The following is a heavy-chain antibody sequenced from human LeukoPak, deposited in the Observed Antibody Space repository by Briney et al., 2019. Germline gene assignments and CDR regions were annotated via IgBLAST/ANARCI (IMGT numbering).Heavy chain of an antibody. Sequence: GGSLRLSCAASGFTFSSYEMNWVRQAPGKGLEWVSYISSSGSTIYYADSVKGRFTISRDNSKNTLYLQMNSLRAEDTAVYYCAKDEYSSSWYYYYYMDVWGKGTTVTVSS. J-gene: IGHJ6*03. CDR1: GFTFSSYE. CDR3: AKDEYSSSWYYYYYMDV. V-gene: IGHV3-48*03. CDR2: ISSSGSTI. D-gene: IGHD6-13*01.